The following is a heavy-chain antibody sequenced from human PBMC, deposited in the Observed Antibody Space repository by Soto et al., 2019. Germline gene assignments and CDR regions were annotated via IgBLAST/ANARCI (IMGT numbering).Heavy chain of an antibody. CDR1: GFTFDDFA. Sequence: GGSLRLSCAASGFTFDDFAMHWVRQAPGKGLEWVSGISWNSGNIGYADSVKGRFTISRDNAKNSPYLQMNILAPEDTAFYYCEKAYSSRGGGFDYWGQGTLVTVSS. CDR2: ISWNSGNI. V-gene: IGHV3-9*01. D-gene: IGHD3-16*01. J-gene: IGHJ4*02. CDR3: EKAYSSRGGGFDY.